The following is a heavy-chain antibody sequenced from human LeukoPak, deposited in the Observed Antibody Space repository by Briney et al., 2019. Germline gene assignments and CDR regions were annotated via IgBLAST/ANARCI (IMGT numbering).Heavy chain of an antibody. Sequence: GGSLRLSCEASGFTFSSYGMSWVRQAPGKGLEWVSAISGGGGGTYYADSVKGRFTISRDNSKNPLYLQMNSLRAEDAAVYFCAKRVAHSSGAYWDYWGQGILVTVSS. CDR3: AKRVAHSSGAYWDY. CDR2: ISGGGGGT. D-gene: IGHD6-19*01. J-gene: IGHJ4*02. V-gene: IGHV3-23*01. CDR1: GFTFSSYG.